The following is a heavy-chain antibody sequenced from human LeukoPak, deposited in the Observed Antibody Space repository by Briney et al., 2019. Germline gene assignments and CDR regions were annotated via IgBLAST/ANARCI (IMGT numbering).Heavy chain of an antibody. CDR2: MNPNSGNT. Sequence: ASVKVSCKASGYTFTSYDINWVRQATGQGLEWMGWMNPNSGNTGYAQKFQGRVTMTRNTSISTAYMELSSLRSEDTAVYYCARAFGTMVRGVPQYYYYYMDVWGKGTTVTISS. V-gene: IGHV1-8*01. J-gene: IGHJ6*03. D-gene: IGHD3-10*01. CDR3: ARAFGTMVRGVPQYYYYYMDV. CDR1: GYTFTSYD.